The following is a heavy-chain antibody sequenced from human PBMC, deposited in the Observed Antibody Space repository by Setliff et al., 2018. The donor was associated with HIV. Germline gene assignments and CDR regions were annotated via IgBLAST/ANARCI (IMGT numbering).Heavy chain of an antibody. CDR1: GGSFSGYY. D-gene: IGHD6-19*01. CDR3: ARAVNFDY. J-gene: IGHJ4*02. CDR2: IYVYNSERI. Sequence: SETLSLTCGVSGGSFSGYYWSWIRQPPGKGLEWIGYIYVYNSERINYSPSLTSRVTISVDTSRNQFSLKLTSVTAADTAIYYCARAVNFDYWGQGTQVTVSS. V-gene: IGHV4-59*01.